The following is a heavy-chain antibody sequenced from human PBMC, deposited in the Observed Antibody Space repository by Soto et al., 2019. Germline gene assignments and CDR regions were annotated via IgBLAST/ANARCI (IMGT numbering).Heavy chain of an antibody. CDR1: GGSIRSGGYY. CDR3: ARDRLMATAGTARHYFGLDV. J-gene: IGHJ6*02. Sequence: RSLTCTVSGGSIRSGGYYWSWVRQHPRRGLEWIGNIYYSGNTYYDPSLKSRLTISVDTSKNPFSLNLSSVTVADTAVYYCARDRLMATAGTARHYFGLDVWGQGTTVTVSS. CDR2: IYYSGNT. D-gene: IGHD5-18*01. V-gene: IGHV4-31*03.